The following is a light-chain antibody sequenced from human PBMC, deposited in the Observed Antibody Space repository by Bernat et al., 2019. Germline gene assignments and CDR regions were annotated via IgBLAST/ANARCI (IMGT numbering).Light chain of an antibody. CDR1: SSDVGGHAH. CDR2: EVS. Sequence: QSALTQPPSASGSPGQSVTISCTGTSSDVGGHAHVSWYQQHPGKAPKVMIYEVSERPSGVPDRFSGSRSGNTASLTVAGLQPEDETDYYCSSYAGSFNWVFGGGTKLTVL. J-gene: IGLJ3*02. CDR3: SSYAGSFNWV. V-gene: IGLV2-8*01.